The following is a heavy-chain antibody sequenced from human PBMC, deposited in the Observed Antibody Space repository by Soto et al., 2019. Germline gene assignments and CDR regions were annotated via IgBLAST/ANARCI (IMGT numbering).Heavy chain of an antibody. Sequence: SSETLSLTCAVYGGSFSGYYWSWIRQPPGKGLEWIGEINHSGSTNYNPSLKSRVTISVDTSKNQFSLKLSSVTAADTAVYYCARGLAAPTFGGSGWFDPWGQGTLVTVSS. V-gene: IGHV4-34*01. J-gene: IGHJ5*02. CDR1: GGSFSGYY. CDR3: ARGLAAPTFGGSGWFDP. D-gene: IGHD3-10*02. CDR2: INHSGST.